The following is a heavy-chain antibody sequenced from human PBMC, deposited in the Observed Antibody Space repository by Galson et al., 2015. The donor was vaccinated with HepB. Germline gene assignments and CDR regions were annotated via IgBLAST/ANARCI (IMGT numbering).Heavy chain of an antibody. CDR2: IWYDGSNK. Sequence: SLRLSCAASGFTFSSYGMHWVRQAPGKGLEWVAVIWYDGSNKYYADSVKGRFTISRDNSKNTLYLQMNSLRAEDTAVYYCARDQKSGGNYDILSGPYDYWGQGTLVTVSS. V-gene: IGHV3-33*01. J-gene: IGHJ4*02. D-gene: IGHD3-9*01. CDR3: ARDQKSGGNYDILSGPYDY. CDR1: GFTFSSYG.